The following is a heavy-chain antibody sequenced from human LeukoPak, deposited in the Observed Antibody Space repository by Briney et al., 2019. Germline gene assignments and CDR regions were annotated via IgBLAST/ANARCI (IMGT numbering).Heavy chain of an antibody. D-gene: IGHD3-22*01. CDR3: ARDLGDYYDSSGADAFDI. CDR2: ISACNGNT. CDR1: GYTFTSYG. J-gene: IGHJ3*02. V-gene: IGHV1-18*01. Sequence: ASVKVSCKASGYTFTSYGISWVRQAPGQGLEWMGWISACNGNTNYAQKLQGRVTMTTDTSTSTAYMELRSLRSDDTAVYYCARDLGDYYDSSGADAFDIWGQGTMVTVSS.